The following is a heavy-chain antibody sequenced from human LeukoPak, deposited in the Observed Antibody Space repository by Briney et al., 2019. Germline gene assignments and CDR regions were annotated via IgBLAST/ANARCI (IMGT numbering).Heavy chain of an antibody. D-gene: IGHD6-13*01. J-gene: IGHJ4*02. V-gene: IGHV3-23*01. CDR1: GFTFSSYA. CDR3: ARRGSGIAAAFDY. CDR2: INGSGGST. Sequence: GGSLRLSCAASGFTFSSYAMSWVRQAPGKGLEWVSAINGSGGSTYYADSVKGRFAISRDNSKNTLYLQMNSLRAEDTAVYYCARRGSGIAAAFDYWGQGTLVTVSS.